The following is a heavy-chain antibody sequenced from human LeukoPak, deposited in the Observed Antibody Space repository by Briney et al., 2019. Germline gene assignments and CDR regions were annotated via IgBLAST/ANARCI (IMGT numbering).Heavy chain of an antibody. D-gene: IGHD6-6*01. CDR1: GYSISSGYY. Sequence: SETLSLTCTVSGYSISSGYYWGWIRQPPGKGLEWIGEINHSGSTNYNPSLKSRVTISVDTSKNQFSLKLSSVTAADTAVYYCARGARPHPHHYFDYWGQGTLVTVSS. V-gene: IGHV4-38-2*02. J-gene: IGHJ4*02. CDR2: INHSGST. CDR3: ARGARPHPHHYFDY.